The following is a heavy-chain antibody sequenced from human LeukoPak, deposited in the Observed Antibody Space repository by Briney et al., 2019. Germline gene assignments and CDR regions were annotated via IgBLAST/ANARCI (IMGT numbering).Heavy chain of an antibody. V-gene: IGHV3-23*01. Sequence: GGSLRLSCAASGFTFSSYAMSWVRQAPGKGLEWVSAISGSGGSTYYADSVKGRFTISRDNSKNTLYLQTNSLRAEDTAVYYCAKIPYCSSTSCSKDDAFDIWGQGTMVTVSS. CDR1: GFTFSSYA. CDR3: AKIPYCSSTSCSKDDAFDI. CDR2: ISGSGGST. D-gene: IGHD2-2*01. J-gene: IGHJ3*02.